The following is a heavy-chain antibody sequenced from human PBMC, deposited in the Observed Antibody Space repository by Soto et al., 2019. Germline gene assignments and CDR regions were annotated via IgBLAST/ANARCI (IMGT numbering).Heavy chain of an antibody. V-gene: IGHV4-61*01. CDR2: IYYSGTT. CDR1: GGSVRSGSYY. CDR3: ARVEDYGDYFDY. D-gene: IGHD4-17*01. J-gene: IGHJ4*02. Sequence: QVQLQESGPGLVKPSETLSLTCTVSGGSVRSGSYYWSWIRQPPGKGLEWIGYIYYSGTTNYNPSLKSRVTISVDTSKNQFSLKRSSVTAADTAVYYCARVEDYGDYFDYWGQGTLVTVSS.